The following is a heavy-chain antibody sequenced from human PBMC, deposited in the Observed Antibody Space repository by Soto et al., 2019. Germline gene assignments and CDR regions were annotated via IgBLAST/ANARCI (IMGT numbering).Heavy chain of an antibody. CDR2: VYHNGGA. Sequence: ETLSLTCTVSGVSIHNSHSFWAWIRQPPGKGLQFIASVYHNGGAHYNSSLKSRVTISVDTANNQVSLRMRSLTAADTAFYDCGRVVEGATRHTDPDSWGQGILVTVS. CDR3: GRVVEGATRHTDPDS. D-gene: IGHD2-21*01. CDR1: GVSIHNSHSF. V-gene: IGHV4-39*01. J-gene: IGHJ5*01.